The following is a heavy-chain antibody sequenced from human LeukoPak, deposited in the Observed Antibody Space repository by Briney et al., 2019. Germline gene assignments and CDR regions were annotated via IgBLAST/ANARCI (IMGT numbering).Heavy chain of an antibody. CDR3: AKSDSSSWQIDF. CDR2: ISFDGRSK. Sequence: GGSLRLSCAASGFTFGSYGIHWVSQAPGKGLEWVAVISFDGRSKYYADSVKGRFTISRDDSKKTLYLQMNSLRPEDTAVYYCAKSDSSSWQIDFWGQGTLVTVSS. D-gene: IGHD6-13*01. CDR1: GFTFGSYG. J-gene: IGHJ4*02. V-gene: IGHV3-30*18.